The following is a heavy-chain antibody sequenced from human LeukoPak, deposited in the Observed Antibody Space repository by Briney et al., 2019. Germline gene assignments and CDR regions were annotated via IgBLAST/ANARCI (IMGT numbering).Heavy chain of an antibody. V-gene: IGHV3-48*03. Sequence: GGSLRLSCAASGFTFSDYEMNWVRQAPGKGLEWVSYISIGGSTIYYADSVKGRLTISRDNAKNSLYLQMNSLRAEDTAVYYCASTVANDYWGQGTLVTVSS. J-gene: IGHJ4*02. CDR2: ISIGGSTI. CDR1: GFTFSDYE. CDR3: ASTVANDY. D-gene: IGHD4-23*01.